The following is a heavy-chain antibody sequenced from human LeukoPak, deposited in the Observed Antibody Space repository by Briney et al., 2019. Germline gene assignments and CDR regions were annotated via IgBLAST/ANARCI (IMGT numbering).Heavy chain of an antibody. CDR1: GYTFTDYY. V-gene: IGHV1-2*02. CDR2: INPNSGGT. D-gene: IGHD6-13*01. Sequence: ASVKVSCKASGYTFTDYYMHWVRQAPGQGLEWMGWINPNSGGTNYAQKFQGRVSMTRDTSISTAYMELSRLRSDDTAVYYCARDGAGYSSSWYLGPDYWGQGTLVTVSS. CDR3: ARDGAGYSSSWYLGPDY. J-gene: IGHJ4*02.